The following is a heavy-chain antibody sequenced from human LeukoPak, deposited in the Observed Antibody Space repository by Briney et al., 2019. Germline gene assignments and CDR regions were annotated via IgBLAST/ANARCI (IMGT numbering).Heavy chain of an antibody. CDR3: AKDPFRYCSGGSCSLYFDY. D-gene: IGHD2-15*01. Sequence: GGSLRLSCAASGFTFSSYGMSWVRQAPGKGLEWVSAISGSGGSTYYADSVKGRFTISRDNSKNTLYLQMNSLRAEDTAVYYCAKDPFRYCSGGSCSLYFDYWGQGTLVTVSS. CDR2: ISGSGGST. V-gene: IGHV3-23*01. J-gene: IGHJ4*02. CDR1: GFTFSSYG.